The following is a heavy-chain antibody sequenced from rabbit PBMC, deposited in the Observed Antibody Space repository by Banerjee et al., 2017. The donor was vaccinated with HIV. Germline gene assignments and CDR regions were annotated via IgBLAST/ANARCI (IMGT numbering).Heavy chain of an antibody. CDR3: ARDAGYAGYGHNL. D-gene: IGHD7-1*01. J-gene: IGHJ4*01. CDR1: GFSFSSNYY. Sequence: QSLEESGGDLVKPGASLTLTCTASGFSFSSNYYMCWVRQAPGKGLEWIACIFTGSSGSTYYASWAKGRFTISKTSSTTVTLQMTSLTAADTATYFCARDAGYAGYGHNLWGPGTLVTVS. V-gene: IGHV1S40*01. CDR2: IFTGSSGST.